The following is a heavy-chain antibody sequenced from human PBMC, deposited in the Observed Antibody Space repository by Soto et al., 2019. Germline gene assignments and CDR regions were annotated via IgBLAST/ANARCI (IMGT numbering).Heavy chain of an antibody. V-gene: IGHV1-3*01. CDR2: INAGNGNT. D-gene: IGHD3-3*01. CDR3: AADLGYDFWSGYYQYYGMDV. CDR1: GYTFTSYA. J-gene: IGHJ6*02. Sequence: ASVKVSCKASGYTFTSYAMHWVRQAPGQRLEWMGWINAGNGNTNYAQKFQERVTITRDMSTSTAYMELSSLRSEDTAVYYCAADLGYDFWSGYYQYYGMDVWGQGTTVTVSS.